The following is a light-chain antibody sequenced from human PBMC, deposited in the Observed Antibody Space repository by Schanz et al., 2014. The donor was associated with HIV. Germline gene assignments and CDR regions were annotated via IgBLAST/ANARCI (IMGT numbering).Light chain of an antibody. V-gene: IGKV3-20*01. CDR2: GAS. Sequence: EIVLTQSPGTLSLSPGERATLSCRASQSVGGNQIAWYQHKPGQSPRLLIYGASNRATGIPDRFSGSGAGTDFTLTISRLEPEDFAVYYCQHYGSSFGPGTKVD. J-gene: IGKJ3*01. CDR1: QSVGGNQ. CDR3: QHYGSS.